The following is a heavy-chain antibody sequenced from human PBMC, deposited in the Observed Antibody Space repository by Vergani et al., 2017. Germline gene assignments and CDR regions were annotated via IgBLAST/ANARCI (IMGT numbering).Heavy chain of an antibody. CDR1: GFTFSSYS. Sequence: EVQLVESGGGLVKPGGSLRLSCAASGFTFSSYSMNWVRQAPGKGLEWVSSISSSSSYIYYADSVKGRFTISRDNAKNSLYLQMNSLRAEDTAVYYCGRGIPLIEWELRDSYNYYYMDVWSKGTTVTVSS. CDR3: GRGIPLIEWELRDSYNYYYMDV. V-gene: IGHV3-21*01. CDR2: ISSSSSYI. J-gene: IGHJ6*03. D-gene: IGHD1-26*01.